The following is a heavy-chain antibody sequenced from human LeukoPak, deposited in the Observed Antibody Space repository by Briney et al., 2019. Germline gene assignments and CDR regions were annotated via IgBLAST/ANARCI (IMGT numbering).Heavy chain of an antibody. CDR2: IYYSGST. J-gene: IGHJ4*02. V-gene: IGHV4-39*01. CDR1: GGSISSSSYY. Sequence: SETLSLTCTVSGGSISSSSYYWGWIRQPPGKGLEWIGSIYYSGSTYYNPSLKSRVTISVDTSKNQFSLKLSSVTAADTAVYYCAKTVQYYGSGTSYYFDYWGQGTLVTVSS. D-gene: IGHD3-10*01. CDR3: AKTVQYYGSGTSYYFDY.